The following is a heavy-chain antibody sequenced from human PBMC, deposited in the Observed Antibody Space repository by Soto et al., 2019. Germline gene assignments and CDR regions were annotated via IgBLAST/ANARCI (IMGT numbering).Heavy chain of an antibody. J-gene: IGHJ4*02. CDR2: INPNSGAT. V-gene: IGHV1-2*04. D-gene: IGHD3-10*01. CDR1: GYTFTDYY. Sequence: ASVKVSCKASGYTFTDYYLYWVRQAPGQGLEWMGWINPNSGATNYAQKFQGWVTMTRDTSISTAYMEVRRLRSDDTAVYYCARDTYGSGAGYWGQGTLVTXSS. CDR3: ARDTYGSGAGY.